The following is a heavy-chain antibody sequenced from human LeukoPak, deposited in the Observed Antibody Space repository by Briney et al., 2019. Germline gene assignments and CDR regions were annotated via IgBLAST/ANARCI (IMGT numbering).Heavy chain of an antibody. D-gene: IGHD3-10*01. J-gene: IGHJ4*02. Sequence: PGGSLRLSCAASGFTFSSYWMHWVRQAPGKGLVWVSRIISDGSNTTYADSVKGRFTISRDNAKNTLYLQMNSLRAEDTAVYYCASETYYYGSGSYYKGQFWGQGTLVAVSS. CDR2: IISDGSNT. CDR3: ASETYYYGSGSYYKGQF. CDR1: GFTFSSYW. V-gene: IGHV3-74*01.